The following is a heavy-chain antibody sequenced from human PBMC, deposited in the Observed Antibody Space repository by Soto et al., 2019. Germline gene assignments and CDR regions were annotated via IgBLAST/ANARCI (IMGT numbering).Heavy chain of an antibody. CDR3: ARSGYEDPSYYDFWSGPLPYGMDV. CDR1: GFTFSSYS. Sequence: GGSLRLSCAASGFTFSSYSMNWVRQAPGKGLEWVSSISSSSSYIYYADSVKGRFTISRDNAKNSLYLQMNSLRAEDTAVYYCARSGYEDPSYYDFWSGPLPYGMDVWGQGTTVTV. J-gene: IGHJ6*02. CDR2: ISSSSSYI. V-gene: IGHV3-21*01. D-gene: IGHD3-3*01.